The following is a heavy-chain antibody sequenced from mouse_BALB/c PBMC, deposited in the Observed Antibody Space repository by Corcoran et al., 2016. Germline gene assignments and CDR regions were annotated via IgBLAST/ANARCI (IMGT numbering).Heavy chain of an antibody. CDR2: INNYTGEP. J-gene: IGHJ3*01. Sequence: QIQLVQSGPEMTKPGETVQISCKDSGSTFTNYGMNWVKQAPGKGLKWMGRINNYTGEPTYADDFKGRFAFSLDTSASTSYLQINNLKNEDTATYFCARDYGSSQALFAYWGQGTLVTVSA. D-gene: IGHD1-1*01. V-gene: IGHV9-3-1*01. CDR3: ARDYGSSQALFAY. CDR1: GSTFTNYG.